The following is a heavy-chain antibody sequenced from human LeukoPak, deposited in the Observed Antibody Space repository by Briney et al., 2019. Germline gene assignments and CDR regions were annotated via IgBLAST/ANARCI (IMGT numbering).Heavy chain of an antibody. CDR2: SKSRADGGTT. CDR3: LIFPGR. CDR1: GFSVINAW. V-gene: IGHV3-15*05. Sequence: KPGGSLRLSCAASGFSVINAWMSWVRQAPGQGLEWVGRSKSRADGGTTGYAAPVEGRFSISRDDSEHTLYLQMNSLQIDDTALYYCLIFPGRWGQGTLVTVSS. D-gene: IGHD3-3*01. J-gene: IGHJ4*02.